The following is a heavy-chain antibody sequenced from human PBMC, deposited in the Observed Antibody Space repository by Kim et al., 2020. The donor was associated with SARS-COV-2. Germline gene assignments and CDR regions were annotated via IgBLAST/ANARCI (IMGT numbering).Heavy chain of an antibody. J-gene: IGHJ5*02. CDR1: GYTFTSYA. D-gene: IGHD3-22*01. CDR3: ARIITMIVGGWFDP. Sequence: ASVKVSCKASGYTFTSYAMHWVRQAPGQRLEWMGWINAGNGNTKYSQKFQGRVTITRDTSASTAYMELSSLRSEDTAVYYCARIITMIVGGWFDPWGQGTLVTVSS. V-gene: IGHV1-3*01. CDR2: INAGNGNT.